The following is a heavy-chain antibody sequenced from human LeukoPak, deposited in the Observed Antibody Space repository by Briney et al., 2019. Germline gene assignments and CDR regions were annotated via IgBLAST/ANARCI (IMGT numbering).Heavy chain of an antibody. V-gene: IGHV5-51*01. J-gene: IGHJ6*03. CDR3: ARRGIGPIVGPSRAGYYMDV. D-gene: IGHD1-26*01. CDR1: GYSFTSYW. Sequence: GESLKISFKGSGYSFTSYWISWVRQLPGKGLEWMGIIYPGDSDTRYSPSFQGQVTISADKSISTAYLKWSSLQASDTAMYCCARRGIGPIVGPSRAGYYMDVWGKGTTVTVSS. CDR2: IYPGDSDT.